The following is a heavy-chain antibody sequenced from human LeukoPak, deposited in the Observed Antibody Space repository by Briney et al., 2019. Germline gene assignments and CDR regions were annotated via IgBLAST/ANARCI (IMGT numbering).Heavy chain of an antibody. CDR3: ARVPSLEPYSSGWGGWFDP. J-gene: IGHJ5*02. D-gene: IGHD6-19*01. CDR1: GYTLTELS. Sequence: ASVKVSCKVSGYTLTELSMHWVRQAPGKGLEWMGGFDPEDGETIYAQKFQGRVTITADESTSTAYMELSSLRSEDTAVYYCARVPSLEPYSSGWGGWFDPWGQGTLVTVSS. CDR2: FDPEDGET. V-gene: IGHV1-24*01.